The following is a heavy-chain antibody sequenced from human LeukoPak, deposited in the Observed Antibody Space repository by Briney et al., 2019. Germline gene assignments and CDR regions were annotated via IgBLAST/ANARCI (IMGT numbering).Heavy chain of an antibody. CDR1: GYTFTSYY. CDR3: ARGQYSGSYSDAFDI. V-gene: IGHV1-46*01. D-gene: IGHD1-26*01. Sequence: ASVKVSCKASGYTFTSYYMHWVRQAPGQGLEWMGIINPSGGTTSYAQKFQGRVTMTRDTSTSTVYMELSSLRSEDTAVYYCARGQYSGSYSDAFDIWGQGTMVTVSS. J-gene: IGHJ3*02. CDR2: INPSGGTT.